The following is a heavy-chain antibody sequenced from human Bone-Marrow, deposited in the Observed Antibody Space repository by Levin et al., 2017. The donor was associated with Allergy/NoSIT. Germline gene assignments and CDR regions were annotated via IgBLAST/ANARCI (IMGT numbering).Heavy chain of an antibody. J-gene: IGHJ3*02. D-gene: IGHD1-7*01. V-gene: IGHV3-9*01. CDR3: AKDSRNSDAFDI. CDR2: ISWNSGSI. CDR1: GFTFDDYA. Sequence: SLKISCAASGFTFDDYAMHWVRQAPGKGLEWVSGISWNSGSIGYADSVKGRFTISRDNAKNSLYLQMNSLRAEDTALYYCAKDSRNSDAFDIWGQGTMVTVSS.